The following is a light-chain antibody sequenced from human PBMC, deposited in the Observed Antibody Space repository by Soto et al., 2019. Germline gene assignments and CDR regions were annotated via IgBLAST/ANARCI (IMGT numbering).Light chain of an antibody. Sequence: DIPMTQSPSSLSASVGDRVTITCRASQAINNYLAWYQQKPGQLPRLLIQAASTVQSGVPSRFSGTKSGTEFTLTISSLQPEDVATYYCQKYNSAPFTFGPGTKVAIK. CDR1: QAINNY. CDR2: AAS. V-gene: IGKV1-27*01. CDR3: QKYNSAPFT. J-gene: IGKJ3*01.